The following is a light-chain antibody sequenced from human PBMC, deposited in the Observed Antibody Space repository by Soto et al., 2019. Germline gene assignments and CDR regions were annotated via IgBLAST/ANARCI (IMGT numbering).Light chain of an antibody. CDR3: QQRSNWPPYT. CDR2: DAS. V-gene: IGKV3-11*01. Sequence: EIVLTQSPATLSLSPGERATLSCRASQSVSSYLAWYQQKPGQAPRLLIYDASNRATGIPARFSGSGSGTDFTLTISSLEPEDFAVYYCQQRSNWPPYTFGQGTEPEIK. J-gene: IGKJ2*01. CDR1: QSVSSY.